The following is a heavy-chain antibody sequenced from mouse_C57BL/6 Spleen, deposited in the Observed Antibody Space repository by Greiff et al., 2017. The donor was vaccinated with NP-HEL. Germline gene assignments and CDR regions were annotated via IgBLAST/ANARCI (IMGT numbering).Heavy chain of an antibody. J-gene: IGHJ2*01. CDR3: ARSPNYYFDY. CDR2: IDPSDSYT. D-gene: IGHD4-1*01. CDR1: GYTFTSYW. Sequence: VQLQQPGAELVMPGASVKLSCKASGYTFTSYWMHWVKQRPGQGLEWIGEIDPSDSYTNYNQKFKGKSTLTVDKSSSTAYMQLSSLTSEDSAVYYCARSPNYYFDYWGQGTTLTVSS. V-gene: IGHV1-69*01.